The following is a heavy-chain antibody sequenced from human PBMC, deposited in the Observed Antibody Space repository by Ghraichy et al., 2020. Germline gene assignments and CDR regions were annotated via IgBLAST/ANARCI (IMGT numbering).Heavy chain of an antibody. V-gene: IGHV4-59*11. Sequence: SETLSLTCTVSGGSISPHYWSWIRQPPGKGLEWIGYIYYSVSTEYNPSLKSRVTISVDTSKNQFSLRLGSVTAADTAVYYCAREIPTFNYFDYWGQGTLVTVSS. CDR1: GGSISPHY. J-gene: IGHJ4*02. CDR3: AREIPTFNYFDY. CDR2: IYYSVST.